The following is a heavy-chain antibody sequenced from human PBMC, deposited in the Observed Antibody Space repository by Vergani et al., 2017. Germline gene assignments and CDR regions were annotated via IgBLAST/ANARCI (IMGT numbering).Heavy chain of an antibody. CDR3: AKDRSSSGYANAFDI. Sequence: EVQLVESGGGLVKPGGSLRLSCAASGFTFSSYSMNWVRQAPGKGLEWVSSISSSSSYIYYADSVKGRFTISRDNAKNSLYLQMNSLRAEDTAVYYCAKDRSSSGYANAFDIWGQGTMVTVSS. V-gene: IGHV3-21*04. D-gene: IGHD3-22*01. CDR2: ISSSSSYI. CDR1: GFTFSSYS. J-gene: IGHJ3*02.